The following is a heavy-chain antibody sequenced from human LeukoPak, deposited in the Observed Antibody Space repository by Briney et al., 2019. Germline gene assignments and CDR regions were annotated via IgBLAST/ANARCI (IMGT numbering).Heavy chain of an antibody. CDR3: AREPSRYSMTTYYFDY. J-gene: IGHJ4*02. CDR2: ISYDGSNK. V-gene: IGHV3-30-3*01. Sequence: TGGSLRLSCAASGFTFSSDAMPWVRQAPGKGLEWVAVISYDGSNKYYADSVKGRFTISRDNSKNTLYLQMNSLRAEDTAVYYCAREPSRYSMTTYYFDYWGQGTLVTVSS. CDR1: GFTFSSDA. D-gene: IGHD3-16*01.